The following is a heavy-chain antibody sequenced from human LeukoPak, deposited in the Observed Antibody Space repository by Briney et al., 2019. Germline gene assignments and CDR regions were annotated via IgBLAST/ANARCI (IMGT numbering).Heavy chain of an antibody. Sequence: SETLSLTCAVYGGSFSGYYWSWIRQPPGKGLEWIGEINHSGSTNYNPSLKSRVTISVDTSKNQFSLKLSSVTAADTAVYYCARHGSGSYLPYYYMDVWGKGTTVTISS. D-gene: IGHD3-10*01. J-gene: IGHJ6*03. CDR1: GGSFSGYY. CDR3: ARHGSGSYLPYYYMDV. V-gene: IGHV4-34*01. CDR2: INHSGST.